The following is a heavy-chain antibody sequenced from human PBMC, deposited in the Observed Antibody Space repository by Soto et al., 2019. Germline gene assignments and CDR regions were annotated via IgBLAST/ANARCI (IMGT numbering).Heavy chain of an antibody. Sequence: GGSLRLSCAASGFTFSSYAMSWVRQAPGKGLEWVSAISGSGCSTNYADSVKGRFTISRENSKNTLYMQMNSLRAEDTAVYYCGKVKIGYCTSTSCSGGAYWGQRTLVSVSS. V-gene: IGHV3-23*01. D-gene: IGHD2-2*01. J-gene: IGHJ4*02. CDR3: GKVKIGYCTSTSCSGGAY. CDR1: GFTFSSYA. CDR2: ISGSGCST.